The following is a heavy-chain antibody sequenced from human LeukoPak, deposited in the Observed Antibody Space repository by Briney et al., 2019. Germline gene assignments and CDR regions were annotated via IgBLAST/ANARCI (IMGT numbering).Heavy chain of an antibody. V-gene: IGHV4-39*02. CDR2: IYYSGNT. CDR3: VRDHSFFQIDY. CDR1: GGSISSSGYY. Sequence: SETLSLTCTVSGGSISSSGYYWGWIRQPPGEGLEWIGSIYYSGNTYYNPSLESRITISVDTSKNQFSLKLSSVTAAGTAVYYCVRDHSFFQIDYWGQGTLVTVSS. J-gene: IGHJ4*02. D-gene: IGHD5/OR15-5a*01.